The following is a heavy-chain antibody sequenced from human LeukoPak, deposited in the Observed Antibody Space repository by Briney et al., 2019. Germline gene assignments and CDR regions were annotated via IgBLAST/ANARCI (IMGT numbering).Heavy chain of an antibody. CDR3: ATREYYDSTGYWYY. J-gene: IGHJ4*02. CDR1: GGSISSDNW. CDR2: IYHRGST. Sequence: PSETLSLTCAVSGGSISSDNWWSWVRPPPGKGLEWIGEIYHRGSTNYNPSLKSRVTISLDKSKNQFSLNLNSVTAADMAVYYCATREYYDSTGYWYYWGQGTLVTVSS. V-gene: IGHV4-4*02. D-gene: IGHD3-22*01.